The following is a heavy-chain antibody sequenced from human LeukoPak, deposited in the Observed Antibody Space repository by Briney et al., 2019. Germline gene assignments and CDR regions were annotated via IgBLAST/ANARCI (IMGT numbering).Heavy chain of an antibody. CDR3: ARDSSTWYLNWFDP. D-gene: IGHD6-13*01. V-gene: IGHV3-48*01. Sequence: GGSLRLSCAASGFTFSSYSMNWVRQAPGKGLEWVSYISSSSSTIYYADSVKGRFTISRDNAKNSLYLQMNSLRAEDTAMYYCARDSSTWYLNWFDPWGQGTLVTVSS. CDR1: GFTFSSYS. CDR2: ISSSSSTI. J-gene: IGHJ5*02.